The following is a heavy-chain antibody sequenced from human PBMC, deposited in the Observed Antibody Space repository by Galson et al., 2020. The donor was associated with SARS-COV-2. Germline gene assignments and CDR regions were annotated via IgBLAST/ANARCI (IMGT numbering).Heavy chain of an antibody. Sequence: SETLSLTCIVSGGSVNSRRSFWGWIRKTPGKGLEWIGSSHYSGNIYYTPSLTSRVTISVDTSKNQFSLRLNSGTAADPAVYYCARQSIAIELWLEGGDWFDPWGQGTLVTVSS. V-gene: IGHV4-39*01. CDR1: GGSVNSRRSF. D-gene: IGHD3-9*01. CDR3: ARQSIAIELWLEGGDWFDP. J-gene: IGHJ5*02. CDR2: SHYSGNI.